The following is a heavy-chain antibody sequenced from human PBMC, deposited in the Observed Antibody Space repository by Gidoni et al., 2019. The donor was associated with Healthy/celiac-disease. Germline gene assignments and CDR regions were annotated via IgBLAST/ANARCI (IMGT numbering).Heavy chain of an antibody. Sequence: QVQLQESGPGLVKPSETLSLTCTVSGYSISSGYYWGWIRQPPGKGLEWIGSIYHSGSTYYNPSLKSRVTISVDTSKNQFSLKLSSVTAADTAVYYCARIGVVGATTSAFDIWGQGTMVTVSS. CDR1: GYSISSGYY. CDR2: IYHSGST. CDR3: ARIGVVGATTSAFDI. J-gene: IGHJ3*02. V-gene: IGHV4-38-2*02. D-gene: IGHD1-26*01.